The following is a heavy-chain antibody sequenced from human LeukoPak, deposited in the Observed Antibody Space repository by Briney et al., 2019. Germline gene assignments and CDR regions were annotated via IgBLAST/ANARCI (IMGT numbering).Heavy chain of an antibody. CDR1: GFTFSSYG. V-gene: IGHV3-33*06. Sequence: PGGSLRLSCAASGFTFSSYGMHRVRQAPGKGLEWVAVIWYDGSNKYYADSVKGRFTISRDNSKNTLYLQMNSLRAEDTAVYYCEKSEEQLAFDYWGQGTLVTVSS. CDR3: EKSEEQLAFDY. CDR2: IWYDGSNK. J-gene: IGHJ4*02. D-gene: IGHD6-6*01.